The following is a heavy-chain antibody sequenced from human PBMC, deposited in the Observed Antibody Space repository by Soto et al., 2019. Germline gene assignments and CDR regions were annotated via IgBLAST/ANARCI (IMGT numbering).Heavy chain of an antibody. V-gene: IGHV3-13*05. Sequence: EVQLVESGGGLVQPGGSLRLSCAASGFSFNNYDMHWVRQVAGKGLEWVSAIGFAGDPFYTDSVKGRFTISRENAKDSLFLQMNNLRGGDTAVYYCARGSFAARNFLAYMDVWGRGTTVAVSS. CDR2: IGFAGDP. D-gene: IGHD2-15*01. CDR1: GFSFNNYD. CDR3: ARGSFAARNFLAYMDV. J-gene: IGHJ6*03.